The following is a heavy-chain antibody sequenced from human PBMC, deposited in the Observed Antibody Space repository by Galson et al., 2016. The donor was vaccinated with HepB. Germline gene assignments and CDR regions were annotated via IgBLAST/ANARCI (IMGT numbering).Heavy chain of an antibody. CDR2: IDPRDSYT. CDR1: GYSFTSYW. Sequence: QSGAEVKAPGESLTISCKGSGYSFTSYWISWVRQVPGKGLGWVGRIDPRDSYTNYSPSFQGHVTISVDKSFSTAYLQWSGLKASDTAMYYCARHSGYCISVGWLIALCYYYGLGVWGQGTTVTVSS. CDR3: ARHSGYCISVGWLIALCYYYGLGV. D-gene: IGHD2-2*01. J-gene: IGHJ6*02. V-gene: IGHV5-10-1*01.